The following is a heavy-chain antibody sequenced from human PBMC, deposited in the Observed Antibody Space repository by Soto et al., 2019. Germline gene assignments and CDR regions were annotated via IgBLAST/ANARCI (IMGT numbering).Heavy chain of an antibody. CDR1: GYTFSTYY. CDR2: INPSGGST. J-gene: IGHJ4*02. V-gene: IGHV1-46*01. D-gene: IGHD4-4*01. CDR3: ARYDYNGYYFDY. Sequence: ASVKVSCKASGYTFSTYYMHWVRQAPGQGYEWMGIINPSGGSTTYAQKFQGRVTMTRDTSTTTVYMELSSLKSEDTAVYYCARYDYNGYYFDYWGQGTPVTVPQ.